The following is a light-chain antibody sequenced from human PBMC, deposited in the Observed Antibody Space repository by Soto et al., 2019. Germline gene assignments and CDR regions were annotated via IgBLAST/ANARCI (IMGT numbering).Light chain of an antibody. CDR2: AAS. Sequence: DIQMTQSPSSVSASVGDRVTITCRASQSVSTYVSWYQQKPGKAPKLLIYAASTLQSGVPSRFSGSGSGTDFTLTISSLQPEDFATYYCQQLNSYPITFGQGTRLEIK. CDR1: QSVSTY. J-gene: IGKJ5*01. CDR3: QQLNSYPIT. V-gene: IGKV1-9*01.